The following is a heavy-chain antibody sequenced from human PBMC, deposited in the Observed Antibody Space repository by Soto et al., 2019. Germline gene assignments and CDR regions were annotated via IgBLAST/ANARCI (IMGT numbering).Heavy chain of an antibody. D-gene: IGHD3-22*01. Sequence: ELQLVESGGGLIQPGGPLRLSCAASGFTVSSNYMSWVRPAPGKGLEWVSVIYSGGSTYYADSVKGRFTIASDNSKNTLYLQMNSLRDEDTAVYYSARERVESGYPEYFQHWGQGTLVTVSS. CDR1: GFTVSSNY. CDR3: ARERVESGYPEYFQH. CDR2: IYSGGST. V-gene: IGHV3-53*01. J-gene: IGHJ1*01.